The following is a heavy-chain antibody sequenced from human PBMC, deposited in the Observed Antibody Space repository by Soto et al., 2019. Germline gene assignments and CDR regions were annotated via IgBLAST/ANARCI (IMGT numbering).Heavy chain of an antibody. V-gene: IGHV1-8*01. D-gene: IGHD1-1*01. CDR1: GYTFTSYD. J-gene: IGHJ4*02. CDR3: ARRAETNGWNGFGADKYYFDF. CDR2: MNPNTGGS. Sequence: QVQLVQSGAEVRKPGASVKVSCEASGYTFTSYDIYWVRQATGQGLEWMGWMNPNTGGSAYAQKCQGRVTMTSDISINRAHMEVSSLRSDDTAVYYCARRAETNGWNGFGADKYYFDFWGQGTLVTVSS.